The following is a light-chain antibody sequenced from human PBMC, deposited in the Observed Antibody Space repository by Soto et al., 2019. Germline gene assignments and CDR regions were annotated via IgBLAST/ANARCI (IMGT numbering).Light chain of an antibody. J-gene: IGKJ2*01. CDR2: AAS. Sequence: EIVLTQSPGTLSLSPGERATLSCRASQSLSSSYVVWYQQKPGQAPRLLISAASRRATGIPDRFSGSGSATEYTLTISRLEPEDFAVYYCQQQGTFGQGTKLEIK. CDR1: QSLSSSY. CDR3: QQQGT. V-gene: IGKV3-20*01.